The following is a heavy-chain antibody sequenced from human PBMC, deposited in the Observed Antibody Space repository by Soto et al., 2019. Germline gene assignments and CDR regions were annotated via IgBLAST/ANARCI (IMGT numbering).Heavy chain of an antibody. CDR3: ARDRISGWSDDGGFDP. J-gene: IGHJ5*02. D-gene: IGHD6-19*01. CDR2: ISAYNGNT. Sequence: ASVKVSCKASGYTFTSYGISWVRQAPGQGLEWMGWISAYNGNTNYAQKLQGRVTMTTDTSTSTAYMELRSLRSDDTAVYYCARDRISGWSDDGGFDPWGQGTLVTVSS. CDR1: GYTFTSYG. V-gene: IGHV1-18*01.